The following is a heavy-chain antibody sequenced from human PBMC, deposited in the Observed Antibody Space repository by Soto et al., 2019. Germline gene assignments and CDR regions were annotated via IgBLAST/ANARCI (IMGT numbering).Heavy chain of an antibody. CDR1: GYTFTSYA. Sequence: ASVKVSCKASGYTFTSYAMHWVRQAPGQRLEWMGWINAGNGNTKYSQKFQGRVTITRDTSISTAYMELSRLRSDDTAVYYCARDGPFYGDYVNYYGMDVWGQGTTVTVSS. D-gene: IGHD4-17*01. J-gene: IGHJ6*02. CDR2: INAGNGNT. CDR3: ARDGPFYGDYVNYYGMDV. V-gene: IGHV1-3*01.